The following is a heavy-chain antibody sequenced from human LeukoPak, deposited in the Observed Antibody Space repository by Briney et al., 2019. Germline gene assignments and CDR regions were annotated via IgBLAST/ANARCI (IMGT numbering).Heavy chain of an antibody. V-gene: IGHV1-18*01. CDR1: GYTFTSYG. D-gene: IGHD5-18*01. Sequence: GASVKVSCKASGYTFTSYGISWVRQAPGQGLEWMGWISAYNGNTNYAQKLQGRVTMTTDISTSTAYMELRSLRSDDTAVYYCARDLRTAWIQLWSLAYGMDVWAKGPRSPSP. CDR2: ISAYNGNT. CDR3: ARDLRTAWIQLWSLAYGMDV. J-gene: IGHJ6*02.